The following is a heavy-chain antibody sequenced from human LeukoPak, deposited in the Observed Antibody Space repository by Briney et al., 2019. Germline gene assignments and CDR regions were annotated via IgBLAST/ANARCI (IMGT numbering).Heavy chain of an antibody. J-gene: IGHJ6*03. V-gene: IGHV1-8*01. Sequence: ASVKVSCKASGYTFTSYDINWVRQATGQGLEWMGWMNPNSGNTGYAQTFQGRVTMTRNTSISTAYMELSSLRSEDTAVYYCARRDSTVTGDYYYYYMDVWGKGTTVTVSS. CDR1: GYTFTSYD. CDR3: ARRDSTVTGDYYYYYMDV. D-gene: IGHD4-17*01. CDR2: MNPNSGNT.